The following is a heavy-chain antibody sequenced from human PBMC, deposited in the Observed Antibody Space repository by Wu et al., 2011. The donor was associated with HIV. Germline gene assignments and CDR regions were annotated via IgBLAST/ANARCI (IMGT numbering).Heavy chain of an antibody. CDR3: AGGSSLFDY. D-gene: IGHD6-6*01. V-gene: IGHV1-69*14. J-gene: IGHJ4*02. CDR2: IIPXFGTA. CDR1: GGTFSTYA. Sequence: QVQLVQSGAEVKKPESSVKVSCKASGGTFSTYAFTWVRQAPGQGLEWMGRIIPXFGTANYAQKFQGRVTITADKSTSTAYMELSSLRSEDTAVYYCAGGSSLFDYWGQGTLVTVSS.